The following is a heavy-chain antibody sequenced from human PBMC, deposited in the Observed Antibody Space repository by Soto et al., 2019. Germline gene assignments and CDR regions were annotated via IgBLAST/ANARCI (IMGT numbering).Heavy chain of an antibody. V-gene: IGHV3-15*01. CDR2: IKSKIDGGTT. CDR1: GFMYSKAW. Sequence: GGSLRLSCVASGFMYSKAWMTWVRQAPGRGLEWVGRIKSKIDGGTTDYAAPVKGRFTISRDDSKNMVYLQMNSLKTEDTAIYYCAKARCSTIIGDRADYWGHGTLVTVSS. D-gene: IGHD3-10*01. J-gene: IGHJ4*01. CDR3: AKARCSTIIGDRADY.